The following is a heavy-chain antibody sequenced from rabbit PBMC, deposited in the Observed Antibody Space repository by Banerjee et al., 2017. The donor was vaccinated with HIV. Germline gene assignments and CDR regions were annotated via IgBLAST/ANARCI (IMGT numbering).Heavy chain of an antibody. CDR1: GFDFSSNA. CDR2: IGTSSGST. CDR3: ARDSAGYGYVFGL. J-gene: IGHJ6*01. D-gene: IGHD6-1*01. V-gene: IGHV1S45*01. Sequence: QEQLEESGGGLVKPEGSLTLTCKASGFDFSSNAMCWVRQAPGKGLEWIGCIGTSSGSTWYASWVNGRFTISKASSTTVTLQMTSLTAADTATYFCARDSAGYGYVFGLWGPGTLVTVS.